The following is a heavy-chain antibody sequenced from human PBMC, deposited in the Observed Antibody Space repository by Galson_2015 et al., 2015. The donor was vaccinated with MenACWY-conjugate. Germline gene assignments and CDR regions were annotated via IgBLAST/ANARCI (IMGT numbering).Heavy chain of an antibody. CDR3: ARDHLYCNSAGCVGSGTTLEY. CDR1: GYTFTVYG. Sequence: SCKASGYTFTVYGINWERQAPGQGLEWMGWISTNNGNTAFAQKFQGRVTMTRETSTSTVYMELRSLRSDDTAMYYCARDHLYCNSAGCVGSGTTLEYWGQGTLVTVSS. J-gene: IGHJ4*02. CDR2: ISTNNGNT. V-gene: IGHV1-18*04. D-gene: IGHD2/OR15-2a*01.